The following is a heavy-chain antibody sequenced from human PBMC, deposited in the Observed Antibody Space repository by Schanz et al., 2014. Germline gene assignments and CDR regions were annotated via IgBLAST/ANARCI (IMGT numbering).Heavy chain of an antibody. CDR3: AKVQTHTLYGGNSCFDY. D-gene: IGHD2-21*02. V-gene: IGHV3-9*01. CDR2: ISWNSGNI. Sequence: EVQLVESGGGLVQPGRSLRLSCAASGFTFDDHAMHWVRQVPGKGLEWVSGISWNSGNIAYADSVKGRFTISRDNAKSSLYLQMNSLRPEDTALYYCAKVQTHTLYGGNSCFDYWGQGTLVTVSS. J-gene: IGHJ4*02. CDR1: GFTFDDHA.